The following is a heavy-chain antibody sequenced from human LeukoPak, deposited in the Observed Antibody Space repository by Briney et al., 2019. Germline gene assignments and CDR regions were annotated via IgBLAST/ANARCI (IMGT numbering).Heavy chain of an antibody. J-gene: IGHJ5*02. CDR1: GGSISSSNW. CDR2: IYHSGST. CDR3: ARTQLVESNWFDP. D-gene: IGHD1-1*01. V-gene: IGHV4-4*02. Sequence: SETLSLTCAVSGGSISSSNWWSWVRQPPGKGLEWIGEIYHSGSTNYNPSLKSRVTISVDKSKNQFSLKLSSVTAADTAVYYCARTQLVESNWFDPWGQGTLITVSS.